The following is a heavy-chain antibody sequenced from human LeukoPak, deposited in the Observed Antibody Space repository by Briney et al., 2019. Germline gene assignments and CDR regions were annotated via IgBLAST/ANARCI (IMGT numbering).Heavy chain of an antibody. CDR1: GGSINPYY. V-gene: IGHV4-59*01. J-gene: IGHJ4*02. D-gene: IGHD2-2*01. CDR3: ARDCSSTSCLDY. Sequence: SETLSLTCTVSGGSINPYYWSWIRQPPGKGLEWIAYTYYTGSSNYNPSLKSRVTISVDTSKNQFSLKLSSVTAADTAVYYCARDCSSTSCLDYWGQGTLVTVSS. CDR2: TYYTGSS.